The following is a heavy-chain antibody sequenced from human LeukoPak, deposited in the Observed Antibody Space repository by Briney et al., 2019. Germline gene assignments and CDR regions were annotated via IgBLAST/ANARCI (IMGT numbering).Heavy chain of an antibody. D-gene: IGHD2-8*01. CDR2: IWYDGTNK. CDR1: GFMSSTYG. V-gene: IGHV3-33*01. CDR3: ARVGGYCTNGVCYWDGNHSMDV. Sequence: PGGSLRLSCAASGFMSSTYGLHWVRQAPGKGLEWVAVIWYDGTNKYYAESVKGRFTISRDNSKTTLYLQMNGLRAEDTAVYYCARVGGYCTNGVCYWDGNHSMDVWGQGTTVTVSS. J-gene: IGHJ6*02.